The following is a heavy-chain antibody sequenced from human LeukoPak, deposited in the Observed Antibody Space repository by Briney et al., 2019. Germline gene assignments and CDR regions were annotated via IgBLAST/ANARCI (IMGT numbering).Heavy chain of an antibody. CDR1: GFTFSSYA. Sequence: SGGSLRLSCAASGFTFSSYAMHWVRQAPGKGLEWVAVISYDGSNKYYADSVKGRFTISRDNSKNTLYLQMNSLRAEDTAVYYCSAYAGGFDYWGQGTLVTVSS. D-gene: IGHD2-8*01. V-gene: IGHV3-30-3*01. CDR3: SAYAGGFDY. CDR2: ISYDGSNK. J-gene: IGHJ4*02.